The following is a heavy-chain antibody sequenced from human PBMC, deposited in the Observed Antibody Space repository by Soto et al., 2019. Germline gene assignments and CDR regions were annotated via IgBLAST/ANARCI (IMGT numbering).Heavy chain of an antibody. Sequence: ASVKVSCKASGYTFTGYYMHWVRQAPGQGLEWMGWINPNSGGTNYAQKFQGWVTMTRDTSISTAYMELSRLRSGDTAVYYCAREGIDYYDSSGYPRAFDIWGQGTMVTVSS. CDR1: GYTFTGYY. CDR3: AREGIDYYDSSGYPRAFDI. D-gene: IGHD3-22*01. J-gene: IGHJ3*02. CDR2: INPNSGGT. V-gene: IGHV1-2*04.